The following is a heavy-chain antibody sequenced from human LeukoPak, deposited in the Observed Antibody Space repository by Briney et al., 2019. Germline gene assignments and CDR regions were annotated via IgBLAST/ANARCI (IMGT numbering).Heavy chain of an antibody. Sequence: GGSLRLSCAASGFTFSSYAMSWVRQAPGKGLEWVSAISGSGGSTYYADSVKGRFTISRDNSKNTLYLQMNSLRAEDTAVYYCAKGMVVVVAATRSSSDYWGQGIPVTVSS. CDR2: ISGSGGST. CDR3: AKGMVVVVAATRSSSDY. D-gene: IGHD2-15*01. V-gene: IGHV3-23*01. CDR1: GFTFSSYA. J-gene: IGHJ4*02.